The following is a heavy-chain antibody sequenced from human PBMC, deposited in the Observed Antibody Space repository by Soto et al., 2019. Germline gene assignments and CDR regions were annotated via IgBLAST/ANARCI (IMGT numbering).Heavy chain of an antibody. CDR1: GGSISSSSYY. J-gene: IGHJ3*02. CDR2: IYYSGST. CDR3: ARLSTVSRRAFDI. Sequence: PSETLSLTCTVSGGSISSSSYYWGWIRQPPGKGLEWIGSIYYSGSTYYNPSLKSRVTISVDTSKNQFSLKLSSVTAADTAVYYCARLSTVSRRAFDIWGQGTMVPVSS. V-gene: IGHV4-39*01. D-gene: IGHD4-17*01.